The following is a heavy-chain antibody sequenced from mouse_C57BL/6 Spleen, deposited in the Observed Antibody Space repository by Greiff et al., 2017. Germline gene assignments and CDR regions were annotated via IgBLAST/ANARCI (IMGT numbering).Heavy chain of an antibody. CDR2: ISSGSSTN. Sequence: EVKLVESGGGLVKPGGSLKLSCAASGFTFSDYGMHWVRQAPEKGLEWVAYISSGSSTNYYADTVKGRLTISRDNAKNTLFLQMTSLRSEDTAMYYCARDDGYPYYFDYWGQGTTLTVSS. CDR3: ARDDGYPYYFDY. J-gene: IGHJ2*01. D-gene: IGHD2-3*01. V-gene: IGHV5-17*01. CDR1: GFTFSDYG.